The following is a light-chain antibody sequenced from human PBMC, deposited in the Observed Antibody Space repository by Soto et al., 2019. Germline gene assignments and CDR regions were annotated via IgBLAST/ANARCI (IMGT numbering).Light chain of an antibody. CDR3: QQYGGSPAIT. Sequence: EIVLTQSPGTLSLSPGERATLSCRASQSIRSSYLAWYQQKPGQAPRLLIYDASSRATGVPDRFSGSGSGTDFTLTISRLEPEDFAVYFCQQYGGSPAITFGQGTRLEIK. CDR2: DAS. J-gene: IGKJ5*01. CDR1: QSIRSSY. V-gene: IGKV3-20*01.